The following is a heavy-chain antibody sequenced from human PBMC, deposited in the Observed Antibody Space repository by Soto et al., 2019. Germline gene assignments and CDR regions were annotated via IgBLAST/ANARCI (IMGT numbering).Heavy chain of an antibody. CDR2: IIPIFGTA. J-gene: IGHJ6*02. Sequence: QVQLVQSGAEVKKPGSSVKVSCKASGGTFSSYAISWVRQAPGQGLEWMGGIIPIFGTANYAQKFKGRVTITADESTSTAYMELSSLRSEDTAVYYCAREQGLTGGYYYDSSGYYGYYYYGMDVWGQGTTVTVSS. V-gene: IGHV1-69*01. D-gene: IGHD3-22*01. CDR1: GGTFSSYA. CDR3: AREQGLTGGYYYDSSGYYGYYYYGMDV.